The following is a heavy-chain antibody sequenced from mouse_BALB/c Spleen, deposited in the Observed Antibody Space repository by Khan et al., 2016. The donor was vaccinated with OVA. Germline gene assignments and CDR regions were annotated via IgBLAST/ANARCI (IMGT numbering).Heavy chain of an antibody. V-gene: IGHV1-5*01. D-gene: IGHD2-2*01. CDR3: TRFGYLFAY. CDR2: IYPGNSDT. CDR1: GYTFTSYW. J-gene: IGHJ3*01. Sequence: EVQLQESGTVLARPGTSVKMSCKASGYTFTSYWMHWVQQRPGQGLEWIGAIYPGNSDTSYTQKFKGKANLTAVTSTSTAYMELSSLTNEDSAVYDCTRFGYLFAYWGQGTLVTVSA.